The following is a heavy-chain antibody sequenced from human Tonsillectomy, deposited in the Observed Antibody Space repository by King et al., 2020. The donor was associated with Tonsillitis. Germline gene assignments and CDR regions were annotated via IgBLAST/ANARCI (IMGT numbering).Heavy chain of an antibody. CDR2: ISNGVGTP. D-gene: IGHD3-10*01. J-gene: IGHJ3*02. CDR1: GFTFSSYA. CDR3: AKVPITMVRGPIHAFDI. V-gene: IGHV3-23*04. Sequence: VQLVESGGGLVQPGGSLRLSCAASGFTFSSYAMSWVRQAPGKGLEWVSAISNGVGTPYYADSVKGRFTISRDNSKNTGYLQMNSLRAEDTAVYYCAKVPITMVRGPIHAFDIWGQGTKVTVSS.